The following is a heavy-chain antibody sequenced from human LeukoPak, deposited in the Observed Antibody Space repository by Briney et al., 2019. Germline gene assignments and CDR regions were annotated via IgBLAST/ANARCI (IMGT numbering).Heavy chain of an antibody. CDR2: ISSSGSTI. Sequence: GGSLRLSXAASGFTFSSYEMNWVRQAPGKGLEWVSYISSSGSTIYYADSVKGRFTISRDNAKNPLYLQMNSLRAEDTAVYYCARVRVYDSSGYYYYFDYWGQGTLVTVSS. V-gene: IGHV3-48*03. CDR1: GFTFSSYE. J-gene: IGHJ4*02. D-gene: IGHD3-22*01. CDR3: ARVRVYDSSGYYYYFDY.